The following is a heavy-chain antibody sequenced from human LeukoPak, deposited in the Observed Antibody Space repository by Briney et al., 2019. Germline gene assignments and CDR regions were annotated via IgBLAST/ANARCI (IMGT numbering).Heavy chain of an antibody. CDR1: GFTFSSYA. CDR3: ATSSQGAFDI. J-gene: IGHJ3*02. V-gene: IGHV3-64*01. Sequence: GGSLRLSCAASGFTFSSYAMHWVRQAPGKGLEYVSAISSNGGSTYYANSVKGRFTISRDNSKNTLYLQMGSLKAEDMAVYYCATSSQGAFDIWGQGTMVTVSS. CDR2: ISSNGGST.